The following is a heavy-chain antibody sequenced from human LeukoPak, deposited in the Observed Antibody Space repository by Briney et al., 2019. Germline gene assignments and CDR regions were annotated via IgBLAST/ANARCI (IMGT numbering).Heavy chain of an antibody. V-gene: IGHV3-30*03. CDR2: ISYDGSNK. Sequence: GGSLSLSCAVSGFTVSDNYITWVRQAPGKGLEWVAVISYDGSNKYYADSVKGRFTISRDNSKNTLYLQMNSLRAEDTAVYYCAQLGKDAFDIWGQGTMVTVSS. D-gene: IGHD6-13*01. J-gene: IGHJ3*02. CDR3: AQLGKDAFDI. CDR1: GFTVSDNY.